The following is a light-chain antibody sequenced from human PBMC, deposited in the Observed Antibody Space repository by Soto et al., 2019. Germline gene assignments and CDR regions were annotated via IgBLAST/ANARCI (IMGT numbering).Light chain of an antibody. J-gene: IGLJ1*01. CDR1: SSDIGGYNF. CDR3: SSYISSSTPYV. CDR2: DVS. V-gene: IGLV2-14*03. Sequence: QSVLTRPASVSGSPGQSITISCTGTSSDIGGYNFVSWYQHHPGKAPRLLIFDVSDRPSGVSDRFSGSKSGNTASLTISGLQAEDEADDYCSSYISSSTPYVFGTGTKVTVL.